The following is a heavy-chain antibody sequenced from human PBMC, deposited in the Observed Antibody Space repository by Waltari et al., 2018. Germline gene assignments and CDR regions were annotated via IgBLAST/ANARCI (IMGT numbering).Heavy chain of an antibody. CDR1: GYYISSGYY. Sequence: QVQLQESGPGLVKPSETLSLTCTVSGYYISSGYYWGWIRQPPGKGLEWIVSIYHSGSTYYNPSLKIRVTISVDTSKNQFSLKLSSVTAADTAVYYCARSGYTWNDHFDYWGQGTLVTVSS. CDR2: IYHSGST. CDR3: ARSGYTWNDHFDY. V-gene: IGHV4-38-2*02. J-gene: IGHJ4*02. D-gene: IGHD1-20*01.